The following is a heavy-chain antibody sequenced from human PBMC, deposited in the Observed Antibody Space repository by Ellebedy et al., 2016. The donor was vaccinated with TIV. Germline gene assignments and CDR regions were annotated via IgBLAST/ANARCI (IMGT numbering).Heavy chain of an antibody. V-gene: IGHV1-24*01. CDR2: FDPEDGET. Sequence: AASVKVSCKVSGYTLTELSMHWVRQAPGKGLEWMGGFDPEDGETIYAQKFQGRVTMTEDTSTDTAYMELSSLRSEDTAVYYCATSRWGTYYFDYWGQGTLVTVSS. D-gene: IGHD1-14*01. CDR1: GYTLTELS. J-gene: IGHJ4*02. CDR3: ATSRWGTYYFDY.